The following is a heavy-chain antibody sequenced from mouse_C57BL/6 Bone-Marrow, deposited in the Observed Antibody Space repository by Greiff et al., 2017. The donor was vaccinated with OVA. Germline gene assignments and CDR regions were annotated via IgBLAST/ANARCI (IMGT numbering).Heavy chain of an antibody. Sequence: EVKLMESGGGLVQPGGSLKLSCAASGFTFSDYGMAWVRQAPRTGPGWVAFISNLAYSIYYADTVTGRFTISRENAKNTLYLEMSSLRSEDTAMYYCARKLGQGAMDYWGQGTSVTVSS. J-gene: IGHJ4*01. D-gene: IGHD4-1*01. CDR2: ISNLAYSI. V-gene: IGHV5-15*01. CDR1: GFTFSDYG. CDR3: ARKLGQGAMDY.